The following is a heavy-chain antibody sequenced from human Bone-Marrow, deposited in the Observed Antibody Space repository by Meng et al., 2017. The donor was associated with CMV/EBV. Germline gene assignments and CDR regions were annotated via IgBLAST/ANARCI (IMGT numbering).Heavy chain of an antibody. CDR3: ARGEGYCTTTRGHLATLDY. CDR2: ILYSGST. Sequence: SATLSLTCTVSGGSFSSSSYYWDWIRQAPGKGLEWIGSILYSGSTYYNPSLNGRVTTSIDTSKNHFSLKMTSVTAADTAVYYCARGEGYCTTTRGHLATLDYWGQGTLVTVSS. D-gene: IGHD2-8*01. J-gene: IGHJ4*02. V-gene: IGHV4-39*07. CDR1: GGSFSSSSYY.